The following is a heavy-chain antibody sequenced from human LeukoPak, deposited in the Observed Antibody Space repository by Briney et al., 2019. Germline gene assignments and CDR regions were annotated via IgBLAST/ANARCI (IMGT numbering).Heavy chain of an antibody. CDR1: GFTFSRYW. J-gene: IGHJ4*01. CDR2: INSDGSST. Sequence: PGGSLRLSCAASGFTFSRYWMHWVRKAPGKGPLWVSRINSDGSSTKYADTVEGRFVISRDNARNILYLQMNSLRAEDTAVYYCARDYDPDYYDSSGYSDYWGQGTRVTVSS. CDR3: ARDYDPDYYDSSGYSDY. V-gene: IGHV3-74*03. D-gene: IGHD3-22*01.